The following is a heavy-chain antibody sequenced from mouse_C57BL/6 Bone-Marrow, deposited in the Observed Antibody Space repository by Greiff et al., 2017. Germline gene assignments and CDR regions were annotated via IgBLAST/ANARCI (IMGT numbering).Heavy chain of an antibody. J-gene: IGHJ2*01. V-gene: IGHV1-26*01. Sequence: VQLQQSGPELVKPGASVKISCKASGYTFTDYYMNWVKQSHGKSLEWIGDINPNNGGTSYNQKFKGKATFTVDTSSSTAYMERRSLTSEDTAVYYSARGGTKGYYGNYSYYFDYWGQGTTLTVSS. D-gene: IGHD2-1*01. CDR2: INPNNGGT. CDR3: ARGGTKGYYGNYSYYFDY. CDR1: GYTFTDYY.